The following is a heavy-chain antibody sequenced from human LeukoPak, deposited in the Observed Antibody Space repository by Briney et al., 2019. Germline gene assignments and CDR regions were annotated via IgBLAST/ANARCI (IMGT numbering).Heavy chain of an antibody. V-gene: IGHV3-23*01. CDR1: GLRFSGQY. J-gene: IGHJ6*02. Sequence: GGSLRLSCAASGLRFSGQYMIWIRQAPGKGLEWVSAFSGSGGSTYYADSVKGRFTISRDNSKNTLYLQMNSLRAEDTAVYYCAKDRTVTAYYSYYDMDVWGQGTTVTVPS. D-gene: IGHD2-21*02. CDR3: AKDRTVTAYYSYYDMDV. CDR2: FSGSGGST.